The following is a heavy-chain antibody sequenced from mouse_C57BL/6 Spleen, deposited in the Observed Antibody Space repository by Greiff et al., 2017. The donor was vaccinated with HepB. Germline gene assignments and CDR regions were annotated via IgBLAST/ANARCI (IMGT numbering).Heavy chain of an antibody. Sequence: EVKLVESEGGLVQPGRSMKLSCTASGFTFSDYYMAWVRQVPEKGLEWVANINYDGSSTYYLDSLKSRFIISRDNAKNILYLQMSSLKSEDTATYYCAREESSGYLDYWGQGTTLTVSS. J-gene: IGHJ2*01. CDR3: AREESSGYLDY. CDR2: INYDGSST. D-gene: IGHD3-2*02. CDR1: GFTFSDYY. V-gene: IGHV5-16*01.